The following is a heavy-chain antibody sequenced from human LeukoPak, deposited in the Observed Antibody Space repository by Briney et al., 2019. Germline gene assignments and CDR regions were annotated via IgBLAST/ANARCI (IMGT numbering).Heavy chain of an antibody. Sequence: ASVKVSCKASGYTFTDYYMHWVRQAPGQGLEWMAWINPNSGATNFAQKFQGRVTLTRDRSLSTAYMELSRLTSDDTAVYYCARPRVITTVFEALNIWGRGTLVSVSS. D-gene: IGHD3-3*01. V-gene: IGHV1-2*02. CDR2: INPNSGAT. CDR3: ARPRVITTVFEALNI. J-gene: IGHJ3*02. CDR1: GYTFTDYY.